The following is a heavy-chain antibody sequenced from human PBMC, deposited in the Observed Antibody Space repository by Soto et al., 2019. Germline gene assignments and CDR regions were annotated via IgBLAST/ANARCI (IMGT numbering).Heavy chain of an antibody. CDR1: VFTFISYG. J-gene: IGHJ6*02. D-gene: IGHD1-26*01. V-gene: IGHV3-30*18. Sequence: HPGGSLRLSCASSVFTFISYGMHWVRQAPGKGLEWVAVISYDGSNKYYADSVKGRFTISRDNSKNTLYLQMNGLRAEDTAVYYCAKPLGVGFYYYYGMDVWGQGTTVTVSS. CDR3: AKPLGVGFYYYYGMDV. CDR2: ISYDGSNK.